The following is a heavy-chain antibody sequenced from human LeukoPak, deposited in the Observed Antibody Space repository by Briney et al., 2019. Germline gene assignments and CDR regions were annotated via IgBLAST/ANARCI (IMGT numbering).Heavy chain of an antibody. Sequence: GALRLSCAASGFTFSSYAMHWVRQAPGKGLEWVAVISYDGSNKYYADSVKGRFTISRDNSKNTLYLQLNSLKLEDTAVYYCAKGSSRFDNWGQGTLVTVSS. CDR2: ISYDGSNK. D-gene: IGHD6-6*01. CDR3: AKGSSRFDN. V-gene: IGHV3-30-3*01. CDR1: GFTFSSYA. J-gene: IGHJ4*02.